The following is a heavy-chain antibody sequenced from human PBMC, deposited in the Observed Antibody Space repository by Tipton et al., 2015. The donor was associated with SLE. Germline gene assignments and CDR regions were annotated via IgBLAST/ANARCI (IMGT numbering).Heavy chain of an antibody. Sequence: TLSLTCTVSGGSISSYYWSWIRQPPGEGLEWLGYIYYSGSTNYNPSLKSRVTISIDTSKNQFSLKVSSVTAADTAVYYCAGETNYYDRSGLNAFDIWGQGTMVTVSS. CDR2: IYYSGST. V-gene: IGHV4-59*01. CDR3: AGETNYYDRSGLNAFDI. D-gene: IGHD3-22*01. J-gene: IGHJ3*02. CDR1: GGSISSYY.